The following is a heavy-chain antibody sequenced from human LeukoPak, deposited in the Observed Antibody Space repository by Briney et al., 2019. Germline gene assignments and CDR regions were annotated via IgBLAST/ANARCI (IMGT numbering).Heavy chain of an antibody. J-gene: IGHJ4*02. CDR1: GFTFSSHA. CDR3: AIQYISGQWYFDY. Sequence: PGGSLRLSCAASGFTFSSHALHWVRQAPGKGLEWVAVISSDGSYKYYADSVKGRFTISRDNYKNTLYLQMNSLIPEYTAVYYCAIQYISGQWYFDYWGQGTLVTVSS. D-gene: IGHD5-18*01. V-gene: IGHV3-30*04. CDR2: ISSDGSYK.